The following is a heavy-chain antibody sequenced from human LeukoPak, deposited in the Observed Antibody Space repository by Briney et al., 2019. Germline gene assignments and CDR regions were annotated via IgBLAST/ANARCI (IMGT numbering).Heavy chain of an antibody. J-gene: IGHJ3*02. Sequence: GSPVKVSCKASGGTFSSYAISWVRQAPGQGLEGMGGIIPIFGTANYPQKFQGRVTITADESTSTAYMELSSLRSEDTAVYYCARARSFDFEYCVLDFSAEEVCDAFDIWGQGTMVTVSS. D-gene: IGHD2/OR15-2a*01. CDR2: IIPIFGTA. V-gene: IGHV1-69*01. CDR3: ARARSFDFEYCVLDFSAEEVCDAFDI. CDR1: GGTFSSYA.